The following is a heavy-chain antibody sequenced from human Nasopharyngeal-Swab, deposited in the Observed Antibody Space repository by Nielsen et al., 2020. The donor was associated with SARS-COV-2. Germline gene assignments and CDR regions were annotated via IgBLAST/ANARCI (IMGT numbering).Heavy chain of an antibody. D-gene: IGHD3-10*01. CDR2: ISGSGGST. Sequence: GESLKISCAASGFTFSSYSMNWVRQAPGKGLEWVSAISGSGGSTYYADSVKGRFTISRDNSKNTLYLQMNSLRAEDTAVYYCAKDRYYYGSGSLTRDYYYMDVWGKGTTVTVSS. CDR1: GFTFSSYS. J-gene: IGHJ6*03. CDR3: AKDRYYYGSGSLTRDYYYMDV. V-gene: IGHV3-23*01.